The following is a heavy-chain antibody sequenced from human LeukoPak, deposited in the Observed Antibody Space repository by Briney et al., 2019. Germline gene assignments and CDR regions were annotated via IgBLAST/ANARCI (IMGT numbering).Heavy chain of an antibody. J-gene: IGHJ4*02. D-gene: IGHD1-26*01. V-gene: IGHV1-24*01. Sequence: ASVKVSCKVSGYTLTELSMHWVRQAPGKGLEWMGGFDPEDGETIYAQKFQGRVTMTEDTSTDTAYMELSSLRSEDTAVYCCATVAIVGATFYFDYWGQGTLVTVSS. CDR1: GYTLTELS. CDR2: FDPEDGET. CDR3: ATVAIVGATFYFDY.